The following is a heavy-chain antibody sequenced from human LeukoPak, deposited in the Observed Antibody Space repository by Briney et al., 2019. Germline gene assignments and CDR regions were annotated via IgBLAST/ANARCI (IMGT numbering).Heavy chain of an antibody. CDR2: IYTSGST. V-gene: IGHV4-61*02. CDR1: GDSISSGSYY. CDR3: ARDLDSSGYYSNWFDP. D-gene: IGHD3-22*01. J-gene: IGHJ5*02. Sequence: PSQTLSLTCTVSGDSISSGSYYWSWIRQPAGKGLEWIGRIYTSGSTNYNPSLKSRVTISVDTSKNQFSLKLSSVTAADTAVYYCARDLDSSGYYSNWFDPWGQGTLVTVSS.